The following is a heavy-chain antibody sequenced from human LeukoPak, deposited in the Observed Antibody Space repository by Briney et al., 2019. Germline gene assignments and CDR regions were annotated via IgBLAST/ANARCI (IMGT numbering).Heavy chain of an antibody. CDR2: IYYTGST. J-gene: IGHJ3*02. D-gene: IGHD1-26*01. V-gene: IGHV4-39*02. CDR3: ARDLSLGGAFDI. CDR1: GGSVSSSSYY. Sequence: SETLSLTCTVSGGSVSSSSYYWGWIRQPPGKGLEWIGTIYYTGSTYYNPSLESRVTMSVDMSTNQFSLRLSSVAASDTAVYYCARDLSLGGAFDIWGQGTMVTVSS.